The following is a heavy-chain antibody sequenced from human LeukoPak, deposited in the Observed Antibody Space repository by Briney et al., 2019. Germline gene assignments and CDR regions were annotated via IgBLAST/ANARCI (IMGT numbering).Heavy chain of an antibody. J-gene: IGHJ5*02. D-gene: IGHD2-15*01. V-gene: IGHV1-3*01. CDR2: INAGNGNT. Sequence: ASVKVSCKASGYTFTSYAMHWVRQAPGQRLEWMGWINAGNGNTKYSQKFQGRVTITADKSTSTAYMELSSLRSEDTAVYYCAREYCSGGSCYDGGWFDPWGQETLVTVSS. CDR3: AREYCSGGSCYDGGWFDP. CDR1: GYTFTSYA.